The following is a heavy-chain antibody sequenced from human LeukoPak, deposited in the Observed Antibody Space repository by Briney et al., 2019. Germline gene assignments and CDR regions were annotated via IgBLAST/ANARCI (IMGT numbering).Heavy chain of an antibody. CDR3: ARGHSTSGFDI. CDR1: DGSFSGFY. V-gene: IGHV4-34*01. D-gene: IGHD2-2*01. J-gene: IGHJ4*02. CDR2: IHHSGIT. Sequence: SETLSLTCSVSDGSFSGFYCSWIRQVPGKGLEWLGEIHHSGITNYNPSLRSRLTLSEDTPNTQFSLKLTSVTAADMALYFCARGHSTSGFDIWGRGTQVTVSS.